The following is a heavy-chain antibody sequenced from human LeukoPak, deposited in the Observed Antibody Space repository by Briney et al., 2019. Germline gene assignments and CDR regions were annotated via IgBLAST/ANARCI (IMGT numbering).Heavy chain of an antibody. D-gene: IGHD4-17*01. CDR3: ARDDYGDYRSEPPYFDY. CDR2: MNPNSGNT. CDR1: GYTYTSYD. J-gene: IGHJ4*02. V-gene: IGHV1-8*01. Sequence: GASVKVSCKASGYTYTSYDINWVRQATGQGLEWMGWMNPNSGNTGYAQKFQGRVTMTRNTSISTAYMELSSLRSEDTAVYYCARDDYGDYRSEPPYFDYWGQGTLVTVSS.